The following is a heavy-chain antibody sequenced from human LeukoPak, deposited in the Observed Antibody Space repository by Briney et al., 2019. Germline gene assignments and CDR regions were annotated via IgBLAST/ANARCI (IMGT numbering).Heavy chain of an antibody. V-gene: IGHV4-4*07. CDR2: IYATGST. J-gene: IGHJ5*02. CDR1: GASISSYY. CDR3: AREFSTSWFDP. Sequence: SETLSLTCTVSGASISSYYWSWIRQPAGKGLEWIGRIYATGSTNYNPSLESRVTMSVDTSKNHLSLKVTSVTAADTAVYYCAREFSTSWFDPWGQGTLVTVSS.